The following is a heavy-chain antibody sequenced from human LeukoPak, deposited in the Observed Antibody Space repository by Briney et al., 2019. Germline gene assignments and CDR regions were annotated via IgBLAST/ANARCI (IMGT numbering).Heavy chain of an antibody. CDR1: GGSISSSSHY. V-gene: IGHV4-39*01. J-gene: IGHJ5*02. Sequence: KSSETLSLTCTVSGGSISSSSHYWGWIRQPPGKGLEWIGSIYYSGSTYYRPSLKSRVTISVDMSKNQFSLKLNSVTAADTAVYYCARRRSGTSSEFDPWGQGTLVTVSS. CDR2: IYYSGST. CDR3: ARRRSGTSSEFDP. D-gene: IGHD6-6*01.